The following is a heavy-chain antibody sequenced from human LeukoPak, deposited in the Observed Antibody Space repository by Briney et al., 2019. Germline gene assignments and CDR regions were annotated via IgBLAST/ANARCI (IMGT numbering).Heavy chain of an antibody. Sequence: GGSLRLSCAASGFTFSNYWMHWVRQAPGKGLVWVSRINSDGSITSYADSVKGRFTISGDNAKNKLYLQMNSLRAEDTAVYYCARGPMVRTNLFDYWGQGTLVTVSS. J-gene: IGHJ4*02. V-gene: IGHV3-74*01. CDR2: INSDGSIT. D-gene: IGHD3-10*01. CDR1: GFTFSNYW. CDR3: ARGPMVRTNLFDY.